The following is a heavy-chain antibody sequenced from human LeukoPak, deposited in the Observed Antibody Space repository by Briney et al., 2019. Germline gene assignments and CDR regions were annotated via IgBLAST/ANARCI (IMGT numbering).Heavy chain of an antibody. CDR1: GGSISSHY. D-gene: IGHD2-2*01. V-gene: IGHV4-59*11. CDR2: IYYSGST. J-gene: IGHJ6*03. Sequence: PSETLSLTCTVSGGSISSHYWSWIRQPPGKGLEWIGYIYYSGSTNYNPSLKSRVTISVDTSKNQFSLKLSSVTAADMAVYYCARLVVPAAINLYYYYYMDVWGKGTTVTVSS. CDR3: ARLVVPAAINLYYYYYMDV.